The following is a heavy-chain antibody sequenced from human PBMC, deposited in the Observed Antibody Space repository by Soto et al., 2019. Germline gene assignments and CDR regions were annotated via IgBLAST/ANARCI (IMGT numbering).Heavy chain of an antibody. J-gene: IGHJ6*02. CDR3: AREGHYYGSGSYYPYYYYGMDV. CDR1: GYTFTGYY. CDR2: INPNSGGT. D-gene: IGHD3-10*01. V-gene: IGHV1-2*04. Sequence: ASVKVSCKASGYTFTGYYMHWVRQAPGQGLEWMGWINPNSGGTNYAQKFQGWVTMTRDTSISTAYMELSRLRSDDTAVYYCAREGHYYGSGSYYPYYYYGMDVWGQGTMVTVSS.